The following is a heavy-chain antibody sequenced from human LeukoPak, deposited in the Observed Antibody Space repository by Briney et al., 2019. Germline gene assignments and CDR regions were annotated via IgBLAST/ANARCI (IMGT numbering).Heavy chain of an antibody. CDR2: ISSSGTKM. J-gene: IGHJ4*02. Sequence: GGSLRLSCAASAFSLSPYEMNWFRQAPGQGPQWVSYISSSGTKMSYADSVKGRFTISRDNSKNTLYLQMDSLRAEDTAVYYCAKDATFFDYWGQGTLVTVSS. V-gene: IGHV3-48*03. D-gene: IGHD2-15*01. CDR3: AKDATFFDY. CDR1: AFSLSPYE.